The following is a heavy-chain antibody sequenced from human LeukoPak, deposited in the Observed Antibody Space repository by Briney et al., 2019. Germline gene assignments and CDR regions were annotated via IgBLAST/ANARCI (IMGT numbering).Heavy chain of an antibody. CDR1: GGTFISYA. CDR2: IIPIFGTA. V-gene: IGHV1-69*13. J-gene: IGHJ4*02. D-gene: IGHD3-22*01. Sequence: ASVKVSCKASGGTFISYAISSVRQAPGQGLEWMGGIIPIFGTANYAQKFQGRVTITAEESTSTAYMELSSLRSEDTAVYYCERVGKVVTLDYWGEGTLVTVSS. CDR3: ERVGKVVTLDY.